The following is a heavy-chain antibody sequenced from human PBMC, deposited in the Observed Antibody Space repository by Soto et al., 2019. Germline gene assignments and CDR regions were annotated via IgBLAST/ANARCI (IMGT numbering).Heavy chain of an antibody. Sequence: SETLSLTCTVSGGSISSYYWSWIRQPPGKGLEWIGYIYYSGSTNYNTYLKSRVTISVDTSKNQFSLKLSSVTAADTAVYYCARGRPYGDCDYWGQGTLVTVSS. D-gene: IGHD4-17*01. CDR1: GGSISSYY. V-gene: IGHV4-59*01. J-gene: IGHJ4*02. CDR2: IYYSGST. CDR3: ARGRPYGDCDY.